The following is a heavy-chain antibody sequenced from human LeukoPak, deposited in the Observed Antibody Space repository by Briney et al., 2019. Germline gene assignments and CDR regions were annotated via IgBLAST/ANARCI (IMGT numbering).Heavy chain of an antibody. CDR3: ARDRGHDFWSGSPLGYYYYGMDV. D-gene: IGHD3-3*01. J-gene: IGHJ6*02. CDR1: GGSISSYY. CDR2: IYYSGST. Sequence: PSETLSLTCTVSGGSISSYYWSWIRQPPGKGLEWIGYIYYSGSTNYNPSLKSRVTISVDTSKNQFSLKLSSVTAADTAVYYCARDRGHDFWSGSPLGYYYYGMDVWGQGTTVTVSS. V-gene: IGHV4-59*01.